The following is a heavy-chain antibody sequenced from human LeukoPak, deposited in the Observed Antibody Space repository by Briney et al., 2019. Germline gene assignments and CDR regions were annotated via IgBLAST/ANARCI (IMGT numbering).Heavy chain of an antibody. CDR3: VRGATAVTRHLDY. D-gene: IGHD4-23*01. J-gene: IGHJ4*02. CDR2: IKPDGSDK. Sequence: GGSLRLSCAASGFTFSSSCMSWVRQAPGKGLEWVANIKPDGSDKYYVDSVKGRFTISRDNAKNSLFLQMNSLRPEDTAVYYCVRGATAVTRHLDYWGQGTLVTVSS. CDR1: GFTFSSSC. V-gene: IGHV3-7*04.